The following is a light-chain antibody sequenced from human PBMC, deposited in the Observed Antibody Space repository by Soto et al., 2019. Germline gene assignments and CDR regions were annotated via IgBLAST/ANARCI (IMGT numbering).Light chain of an antibody. J-gene: IGKJ4*01. CDR3: QQRRNWPRLT. CDR1: QSVSNY. V-gene: IGKV3-11*01. CDR2: DAS. Sequence: EIVLTQSPATLSLSPGERATLSCRASQSVSNYLAWYQQKPGQAPRLLIYDASNRATGIPARFSGSGSGTEFTLTISILEPEHFAVFYCQQRRNWPRLTFGGGTKVEIK.